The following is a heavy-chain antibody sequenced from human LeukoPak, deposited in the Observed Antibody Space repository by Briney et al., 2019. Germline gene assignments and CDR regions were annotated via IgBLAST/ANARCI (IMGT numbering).Heavy chain of an antibody. J-gene: IGHJ4*02. Sequence: GGSLRLSCAASGFTFSSYWMSWVRQAPGKGLEWVANIKQDGSEKYYVDSVKGRFTISRDNAKNSLYLQMNSLRAEDTAVYYCARLPGYGSGSLDYWGQGTLVTVSS. CDR1: GFTFSSYW. V-gene: IGHV3-7*01. D-gene: IGHD3-10*01. CDR3: ARLPGYGSGSLDY. CDR2: IKQDGSEK.